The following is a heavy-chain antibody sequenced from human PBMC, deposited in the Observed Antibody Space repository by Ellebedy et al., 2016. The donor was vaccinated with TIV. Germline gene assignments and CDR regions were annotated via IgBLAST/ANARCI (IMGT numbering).Heavy chain of an antibody. Sequence: GESLKISCAAYGFNFRSYWMGWVRQAPGKGLEWVANIYQDGSQKYYVDSAEGRFTISRDNAKNSLYLEMKSLRVEDTAVYYCARRGSYGDYAVQVNNWFDRWGQGTLVTV. J-gene: IGHJ5*02. V-gene: IGHV3-7*01. D-gene: IGHD4-17*01. CDR3: ARRGSYGDYAVQVNNWFDR. CDR2: IYQDGSQK. CDR1: GFNFRSYW.